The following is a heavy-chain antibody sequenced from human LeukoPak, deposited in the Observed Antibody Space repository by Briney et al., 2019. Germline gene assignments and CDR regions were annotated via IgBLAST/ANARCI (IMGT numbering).Heavy chain of an antibody. CDR3: ARGQKYRNGYTVTELGSGYFDY. D-gene: IGHD5-18*01. J-gene: IGHJ4*02. Sequence: SETLSLTCTVSGDSISTYYWSWIRQPPGKGLEWIGYIYYSGRTNYNPSLKSRVTISVDTSKNQFSLTLSSVTAADTAVYYCARGQKYRNGYTVTELGSGYFDYWGQGTLVTVSS. CDR1: GDSISTYY. CDR2: IYYSGRT. V-gene: IGHV4-59*01.